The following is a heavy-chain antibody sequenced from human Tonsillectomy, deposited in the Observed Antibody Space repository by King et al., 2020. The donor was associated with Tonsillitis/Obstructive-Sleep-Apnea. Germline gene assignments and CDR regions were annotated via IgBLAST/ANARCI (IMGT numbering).Heavy chain of an antibody. Sequence: VQLVESGGGLVQPGGSLRLSCAASGFTFSSYWMSWVRQAPGKGLEWVANIKQDGSEKYYVDSVKGRFTISRDNAKNSLYLQMNSLRAEDTAVYYCARDYSEFDCGGNGLDSWGQGTLVTVSS. D-gene: IGHD4-23*01. CDR3: ARDYSEFDCGGNGLDS. CDR2: IKQDGSEK. V-gene: IGHV3-7*03. J-gene: IGHJ4*02. CDR1: GFTFSSYW.